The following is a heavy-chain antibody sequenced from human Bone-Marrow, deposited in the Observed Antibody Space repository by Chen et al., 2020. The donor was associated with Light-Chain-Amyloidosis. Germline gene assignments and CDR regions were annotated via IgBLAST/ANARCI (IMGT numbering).Heavy chain of an antibody. Sequence: EVQLVESGGDLVQPGRSLRISCIASGFTFDDYAMHWVRQVPGKGLEWVSVISWNSDDIGYADSVKGRFIISRDNAKNSLDLQMNSLRVEDTALYYCAKDFHFGSGTSHGALDIWGRGTMVTDSS. D-gene: IGHD3-10*01. V-gene: IGHV3-9*01. CDR3: AKDFHFGSGTSHGALDI. CDR2: ISWNSDDI. J-gene: IGHJ3*02. CDR1: GFTFDDYA.